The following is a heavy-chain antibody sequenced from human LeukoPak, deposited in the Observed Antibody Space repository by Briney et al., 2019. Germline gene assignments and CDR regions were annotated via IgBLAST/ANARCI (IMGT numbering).Heavy chain of an antibody. V-gene: IGHV1-2*02. CDR1: GYTFTGYY. J-gene: IGHJ5*02. Sequence: ASVKVSCTASGYTFTGYYMHWVRQAPGQGLEWMGWINPNSGGTNYAQKFQGRVTMTRDTSISTAYMELSRLRSDDTAVYYCARGGTRRQNWFDRWGQGTLVTVSS. CDR2: INPNSGGT. CDR3: ARGGTRRQNWFDR. D-gene: IGHD1-1*01.